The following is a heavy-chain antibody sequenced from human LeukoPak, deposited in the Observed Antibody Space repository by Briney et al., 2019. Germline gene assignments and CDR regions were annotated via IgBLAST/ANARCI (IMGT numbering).Heavy chain of an antibody. J-gene: IGHJ4*02. CDR2: IRQDGSEK. D-gene: IGHD2-15*01. V-gene: IGHV3-7*01. Sequence: PGGSLRLSCAASGFTFSTYWMSWVRQAPGKGLVWVANIRQDGSEKYYVDSVKGRFTISRDNAKNSLFLQMNSLRAEDTAVYYCARDGGSRISDCWGQGTLVTVSS. CDR1: GFTFSTYW. CDR3: ARDGGSRISDC.